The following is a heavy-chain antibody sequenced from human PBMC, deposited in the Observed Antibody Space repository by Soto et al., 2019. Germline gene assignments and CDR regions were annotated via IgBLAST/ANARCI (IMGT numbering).Heavy chain of an antibody. D-gene: IGHD4-17*01. CDR2: TRNKANSFTT. Sequence: GGSLRLSCAASGFTFSDHYMDWVRQAPGKGLEWVGRTRNKANSFTTEYAASVEGRFTIFRDDSKNSLYLQMSSLKTEDTAMYYCAREFMTTVTYFDYWGQGTLVTVSS. V-gene: IGHV3-72*01. J-gene: IGHJ4*02. CDR1: GFTFSDHY. CDR3: AREFMTTVTYFDY.